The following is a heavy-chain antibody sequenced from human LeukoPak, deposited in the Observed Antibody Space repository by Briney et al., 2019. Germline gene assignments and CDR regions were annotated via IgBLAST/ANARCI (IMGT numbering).Heavy chain of an antibody. CDR1: GFTFSSYA. J-gene: IGHJ5*02. CDR2: ISGSGGST. D-gene: IGHD2-2*01. V-gene: IGHV3-23*01. CDR3: TAPAAILNPNWFDP. Sequence: GGSLRLSSAASGFTFSSYAMSWVRQAPGKGLEWVSAISGSGGSTYYADSVKGRFTISRDNSKNTLYLQINSLRAEDTAVYYCTAPAAILNPNWFDPWGQGTLVTVSS.